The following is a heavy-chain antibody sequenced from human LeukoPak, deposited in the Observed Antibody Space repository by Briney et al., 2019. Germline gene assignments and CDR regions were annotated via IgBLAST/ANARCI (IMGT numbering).Heavy chain of an antibody. CDR3: ARMGGYSGYATH. CDR2: INHSGST. D-gene: IGHD5-12*01. V-gene: IGHV4-34*01. J-gene: IGHJ4*02. CDR1: GGSFSGHY. Sequence: PSETLSLTCAVYGGSFSGHYWSWIRQPPGKGLEWIGEINHSGSTNYNPSLKSRVTISVDRSKNQFSLKLSSVTAADTAVYYCARMGGYSGYATHWGQGSLVTV.